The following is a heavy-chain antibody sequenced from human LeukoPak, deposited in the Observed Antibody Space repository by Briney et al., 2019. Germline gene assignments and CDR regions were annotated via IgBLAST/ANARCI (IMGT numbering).Heavy chain of an antibody. CDR2: IYYSGST. D-gene: IGHD3-22*01. V-gene: IGHV4-61*01. CDR3: AREKCYASSFDY. CDR1: GGSVSSGSYY. J-gene: IGHJ4*02. Sequence: SETLSLTCTVSGGSVSSGSYYWSWIRQPPGKGLEWIGYIYYSGSTNCNPSLKSRVTMSVDTSKNQFSLKLSSVTAADTAVYYCAREKCYASSFDYWGQGTLVTVSS.